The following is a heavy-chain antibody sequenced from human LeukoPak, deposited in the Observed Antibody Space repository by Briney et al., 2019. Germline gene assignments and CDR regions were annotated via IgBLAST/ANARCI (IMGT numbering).Heavy chain of an antibody. CDR1: GGSISSYY. CDR3: ARGYYYYDSRKLDP. J-gene: IGHJ5*02. CDR2: INHSGST. Sequence: PSETLSLTCTVSGGSISSYYWSWIRQPPGKGLEWIGEINHSGSTNYNPSLKSRVTISVDTSKNQFSLKLSSVTAADTAVYYCARGYYYYDSRKLDPWGQGTLVTVSS. V-gene: IGHV4-34*01. D-gene: IGHD3-22*01.